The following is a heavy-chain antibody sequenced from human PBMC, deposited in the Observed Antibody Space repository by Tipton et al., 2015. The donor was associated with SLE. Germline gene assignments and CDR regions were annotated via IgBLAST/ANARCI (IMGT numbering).Heavy chain of an antibody. CDR2: ISYSETT. Sequence: TLSLTCTVSGGSISSHYWSWIRQPPGKGLEWIGYISYSETTNYNPSPKRRVTISVDTSKNHFPLNLRSVTAADTAVYYCAGAWLGYCSGGTCYVLDYWGQGTLVTVSS. CDR1: GGSISSHY. D-gene: IGHD2-15*01. V-gene: IGHV4-59*11. J-gene: IGHJ4*02. CDR3: AGAWLGYCSGGTCYVLDY.